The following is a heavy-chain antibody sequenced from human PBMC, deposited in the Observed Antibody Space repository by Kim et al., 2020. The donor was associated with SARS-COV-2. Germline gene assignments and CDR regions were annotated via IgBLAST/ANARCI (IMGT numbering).Heavy chain of an antibody. D-gene: IGHD3-10*01. V-gene: IGHV3-74*01. CDR3: ARVRGAVVFVF. CDR1: GFTFSNYW. Sequence: GGSLRLSCAASGFTFSNYWMHWVRHGPGKGLVWVSRIKSDGSSTDYADSVKARFTISRDNSKNTLYLQINSLRAEDTALYFFARVRGAVVFVFWCHGTLV. CDR2: IKSDGSST. J-gene: IGHJ1*01.